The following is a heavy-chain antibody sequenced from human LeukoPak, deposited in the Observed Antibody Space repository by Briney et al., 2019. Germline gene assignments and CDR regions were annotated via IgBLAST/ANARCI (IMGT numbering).Heavy chain of an antibody. CDR3: ARAMIVGTCFFDY. J-gene: IGHJ4*02. D-gene: IGHD5-12*01. Sequence: HAGGSLRLSCAASGFTFSSYWMSWVRQAPGKGLEWVANIKQDGSEKYNVDSVKGRFTISRDNAKNSLYLQMNSLRAEDTAVYYCARAMIVGTCFFDYWGQGTLVTVSS. V-gene: IGHV3-7*01. CDR2: IKQDGSEK. CDR1: GFTFSSYW.